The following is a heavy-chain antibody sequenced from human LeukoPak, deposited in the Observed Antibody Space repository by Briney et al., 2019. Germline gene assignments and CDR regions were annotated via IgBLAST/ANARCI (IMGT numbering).Heavy chain of an antibody. CDR1: GGSFSGYY. CDR2: INHSGST. V-gene: IGHV4-34*01. J-gene: IGHJ5*02. D-gene: IGHD3-16*02. Sequence: SETLSLTCAVYGGSFSGYYWSWIRQPPGKGLEWIGEINHSGSTNYNPSLKSRVTISVDTSKNQFSLKLSSVTAADAAAYYCARGTGRYDYVWGSYRSYNWFDPWGQGTLVTVSS. CDR3: ARGTGRYDYVWGSYRSYNWFDP.